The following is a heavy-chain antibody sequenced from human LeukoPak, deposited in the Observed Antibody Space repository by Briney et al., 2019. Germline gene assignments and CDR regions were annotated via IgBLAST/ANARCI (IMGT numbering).Heavy chain of an antibody. Sequence: GGSLRLSCAASGFTFNNAWMSWVRQAPGKGLEWVGRIDGGTIEYVAPVKGRFTISRDDSKDTVYLQMNSLRPEDTAVYYCARDGVDDYSYFMDVWGKGTTVTVSS. CDR3: ARDGVDDYSYFMDV. V-gene: IGHV3-15*01. J-gene: IGHJ6*03. D-gene: IGHD5-12*01. CDR1: GFTFNNAW. CDR2: IDGGTI.